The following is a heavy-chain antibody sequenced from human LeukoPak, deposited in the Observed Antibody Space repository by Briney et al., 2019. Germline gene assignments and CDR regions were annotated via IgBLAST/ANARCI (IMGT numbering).Heavy chain of an antibody. CDR2: INPSGGST. Sequence: ASVKVSCKASGYTFTSYYMHWVRQAPGQGLEWMGIINPSGGSTSYAQKFQGRVTITRDTSTSTVYMELSSLRSEATAVYYCARAGGYYDFWSGYYTSYYYYMDVWGKGTTVTVSS. CDR3: ARAGGYYDFWSGYYTSYYYYMDV. J-gene: IGHJ6*03. D-gene: IGHD3-3*01. CDR1: GYTFTSYY. V-gene: IGHV1-46*03.